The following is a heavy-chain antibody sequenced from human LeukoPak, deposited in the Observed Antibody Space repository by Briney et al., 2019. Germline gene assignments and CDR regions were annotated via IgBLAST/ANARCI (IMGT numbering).Heavy chain of an antibody. J-gene: IGHJ5*02. Sequence: GASVKVSCKASGYTFTSYDINWVRQATGQGLEWMGWMNPNSGNTGYAQKFQGRVTMTRNTSISTAYMELSSLRSEDTAVYYCARGVVNSGWYMFGDNWFDPWGQGTLVTVSS. CDR2: MNPNSGNT. D-gene: IGHD6-19*01. CDR3: ARGVVNSGWYMFGDNWFDP. V-gene: IGHV1-8*01. CDR1: GYTFTSYD.